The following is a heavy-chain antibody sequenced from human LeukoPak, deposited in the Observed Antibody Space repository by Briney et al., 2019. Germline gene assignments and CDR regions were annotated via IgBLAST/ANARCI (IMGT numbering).Heavy chain of an antibody. V-gene: IGHV4-39*07. CDR3: ARDGAHKNHYYSYYYMDV. D-gene: IGHD3-16*01. Sequence: SETLSLTCTVSGGSISSSSYYWGWIRQPPGKGLEWIGSIYYSGSTYYNPSLKSRVTISLDTSKNQFSLKLSSVTAADTAVYYCARDGAHKNHYYSYYYMDVWGKGTTVTVSS. J-gene: IGHJ6*03. CDR1: GGSISSSSYY. CDR2: IYYSGST.